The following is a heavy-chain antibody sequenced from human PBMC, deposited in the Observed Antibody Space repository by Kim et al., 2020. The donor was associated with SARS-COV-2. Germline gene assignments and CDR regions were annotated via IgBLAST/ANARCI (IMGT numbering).Heavy chain of an antibody. CDR3: ATSPFQYCSSTGCYGQYYFGY. CDR2: IYYSGST. Sequence: SETLSLTCTVSGGSISSGGYYWSWIRQHPGKGLEWIGYIYYSGSTYYNPSLKSRVTLSVDTSKNQFSLKLSSVTAADTAVYYCATSPFQYCSSTGCYGQYYFGYWGQGTLVTVSS. V-gene: IGHV4-31*03. J-gene: IGHJ4*02. D-gene: IGHD2-2*01. CDR1: GGSISSGGYY.